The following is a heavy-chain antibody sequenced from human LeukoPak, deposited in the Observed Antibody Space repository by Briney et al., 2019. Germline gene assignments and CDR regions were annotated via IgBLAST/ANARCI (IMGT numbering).Heavy chain of an antibody. D-gene: IGHD3-10*01. Sequence: GGSLRLSCTTSGFTFGEYAMSWVRQAPGKGLEWVSSISGSGGTTCYVDTVEGRFTISRDNSKNTLYLQMNSLSAEDTAVYYCASKNSGLSPFDYWGQGTLLTVSS. CDR3: ASKNSGLSPFDY. J-gene: IGHJ4*02. CDR1: GFTFGEYA. CDR2: ISGSGGTT. V-gene: IGHV3-23*01.